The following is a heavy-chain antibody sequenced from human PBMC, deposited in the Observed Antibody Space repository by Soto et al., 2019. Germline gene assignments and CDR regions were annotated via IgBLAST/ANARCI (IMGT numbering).Heavy chain of an antibody. CDR1: GFSFRSYA. CDR3: AKARAQYYDFWSGYPVDY. V-gene: IGHV3-23*01. J-gene: IGHJ4*02. D-gene: IGHD3-3*01. CDR2: ISGSGGST. Sequence: GGSLRLSCVASGFSFRSYAMSWVRQAPGKGLEWVSAISGSGGSTYYADSVKGRFTISRDNSKNTLYLQMNSLRAEDTAVYYCAKARAQYYDFWSGYPVDYWGQGTLVTVSS.